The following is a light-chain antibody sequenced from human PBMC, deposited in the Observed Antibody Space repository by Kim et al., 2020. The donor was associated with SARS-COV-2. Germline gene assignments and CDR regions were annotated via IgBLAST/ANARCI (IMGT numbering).Light chain of an antibody. J-gene: IGKJ2*03. CDR1: QNIGTS. CDR3: QPTSGTPYS. V-gene: IGKV1-39*01. CDR2: DAS. Sequence: DIQLTQSPSSLSASIGDRITITCRTSQNIGTSLNWYHQKPGRVPRLLIYDASRLQSGVPSRFSGSGSGTDFPLTITSLQPEDFAIYYCQPTSGTPYSFSQGTKRE.